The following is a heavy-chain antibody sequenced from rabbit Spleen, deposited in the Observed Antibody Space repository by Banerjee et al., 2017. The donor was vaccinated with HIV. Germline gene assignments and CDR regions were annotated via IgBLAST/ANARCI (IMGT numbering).Heavy chain of an antibody. Sequence: QSLEESGGDLVKPGASLTLTCTASGFSFSSNYWICWVRQAPGKGLEWIGCIYAGDSGNTYYASWAKGRFTISKTSSTTVTLQMTSLTAADTATYFCARWEPTTSSVDNLWGPGTLVTVS. CDR2: IYAGDSGNT. J-gene: IGHJ4*01. CDR3: ARWEPTTSSVDNL. V-gene: IGHV1S40*01. D-gene: IGHD1-1*01. CDR1: GFSFSSNYW.